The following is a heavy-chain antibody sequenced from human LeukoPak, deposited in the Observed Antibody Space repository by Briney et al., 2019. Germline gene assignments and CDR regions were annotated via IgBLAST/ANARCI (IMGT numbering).Heavy chain of an antibody. Sequence: SETLSLTCTVSGGSISSGSYYWSWIRQPAGKGLEWSGRLYTSGSTNYNPSLKSRVTISVDTSKNQFSLKLRSVTAADTAVYYCARADIVVVPAALYWYFDLWGRGTLVTVSS. V-gene: IGHV4-61*02. J-gene: IGHJ2*01. CDR3: ARADIVVVPAALYWYFDL. CDR2: LYTSGST. D-gene: IGHD2-2*01. CDR1: GGSISSGSYY.